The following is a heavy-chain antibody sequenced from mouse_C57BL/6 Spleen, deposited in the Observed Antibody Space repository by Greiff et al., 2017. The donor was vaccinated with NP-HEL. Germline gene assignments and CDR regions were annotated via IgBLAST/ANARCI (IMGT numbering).Heavy chain of an antibody. CDR2: ISDGGSYT. Sequence: EVKLMESGGGLVKPGGSLKLSCAASGFTFSSYAMSWVRQTPEKRLEWVATISDGGSYTYYTDNVKGRFTISRDNAKNNLYLQMSHLKSEDTAMYYCARGVTNFDYWGQGTTLTVSS. J-gene: IGHJ2*01. CDR1: GFTFSSYA. D-gene: IGHD2-3*01. CDR3: ARGVTNFDY. V-gene: IGHV5-4*03.